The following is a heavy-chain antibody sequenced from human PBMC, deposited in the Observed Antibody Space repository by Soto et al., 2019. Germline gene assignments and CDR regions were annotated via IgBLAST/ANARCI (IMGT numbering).Heavy chain of an antibody. CDR1: GYTFTSYG. CDR2: INPGNGNT. D-gene: IGHD4-17*01. J-gene: IGHJ4*02. Sequence: GASVKVSCKASGYTFTSYGMNWVRQAPGRGLEWMGWINPGNGNTKYSQKFQGRVIIARDTSASTAYMELSSLRSEDTAVYYCARSGRIWTTVTAFDYWGQGTLVTVSS. CDR3: ARSGRIWTTVTAFDY. V-gene: IGHV1-3*01.